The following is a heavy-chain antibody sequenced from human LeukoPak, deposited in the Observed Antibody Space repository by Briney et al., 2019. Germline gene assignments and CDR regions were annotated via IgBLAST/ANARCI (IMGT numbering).Heavy chain of an antibody. CDR1: GFTVSSNH. CDR3: ARDGENHYYGY. CDR2: IYSGGTI. D-gene: IGHD7-27*01. J-gene: IGHJ4*02. V-gene: IGHV3-66*01. Sequence: GGSLRLSCAASGFTVSSNHMSWVRQAPGKGLEWVSVIYSGGTIYYADSVKGRFTISRGNSKNTVYLEMNSLRAEDTAVYYCARDGENHYYGYWGQGTLVTVST.